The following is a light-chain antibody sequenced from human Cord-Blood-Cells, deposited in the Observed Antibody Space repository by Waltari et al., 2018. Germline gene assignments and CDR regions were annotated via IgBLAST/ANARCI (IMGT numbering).Light chain of an antibody. V-gene: IGLV2-23*03. CDR1: SSDVGSYNL. Sequence: QSALTQPASVSGSPGQSITISCTGTSSDVGSYNLVSWYQQHPGKAPKRMIYEGSKRPSGVSNRFSGSKSGKTASLTISGLQAEDEADYYCCSYAGSSTFGVVFGGGTKLTVL. CDR3: CSYAGSSTFGVV. J-gene: IGLJ2*01. CDR2: EGS.